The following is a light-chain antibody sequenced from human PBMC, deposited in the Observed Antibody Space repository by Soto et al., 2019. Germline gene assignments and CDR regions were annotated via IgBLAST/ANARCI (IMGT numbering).Light chain of an antibody. CDR2: DTS. V-gene: IGKV3-11*01. CDR1: QSVSSS. Sequence: IVMTQSPAILSLSPGERATLSCRASQSVSSSLAWYQQKPGQAPRLLIYDTSNRATGIPARFSGSGSGTDFTLTISSLEPEDFAVYYCQQRSNWSWTFGQGTKVDIK. J-gene: IGKJ1*01. CDR3: QQRSNWSWT.